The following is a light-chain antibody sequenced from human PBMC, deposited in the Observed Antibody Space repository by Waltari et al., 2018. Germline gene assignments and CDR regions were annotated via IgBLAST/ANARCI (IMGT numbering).Light chain of an antibody. J-gene: IGKJ1*01. CDR2: YAS. CDR1: QGINSY. Sequence: DIQMTQSPSSLSASIGDTVTITCRASQGINSYLAWYQRKPGKAPRPLIYYASNLESGVPSRFSGSGSGTEFTLTISSLLPEDFATYYCQQYNSLPWTFGQGTKVEIE. CDR3: QQYNSLPWT. V-gene: IGKV1-16*01.